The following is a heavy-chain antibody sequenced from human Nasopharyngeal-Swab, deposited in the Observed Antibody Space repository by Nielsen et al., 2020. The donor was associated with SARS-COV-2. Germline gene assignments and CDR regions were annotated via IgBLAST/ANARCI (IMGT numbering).Heavy chain of an antibody. Sequence: WIRQPPGKGLEWVSSISSSSTYIYYADSVKGRFTVSRDNAKISLYLQMSSLRTEDAAVYYCARSPYYDFWSGYYTRFDYWGRGTLVTVSS. CDR2: ISSSSTYI. CDR3: ARSPYYDFWSGYYTRFDY. J-gene: IGHJ4*02. D-gene: IGHD3-3*01. V-gene: IGHV3-21*01.